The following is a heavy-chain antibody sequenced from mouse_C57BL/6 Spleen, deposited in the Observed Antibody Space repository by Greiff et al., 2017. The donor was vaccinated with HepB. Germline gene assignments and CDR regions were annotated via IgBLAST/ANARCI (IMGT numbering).Heavy chain of an antibody. D-gene: IGHD2-4*01. CDR2: IDPSDSET. V-gene: IGHV1-52*01. J-gene: IGHJ2*01. Sequence: VQLQQPGAELVRPGSSVKLSCKASGYTFTSYWMHWVKQRPIQGLEWIGNIDPSDSETHYNQKFKDKATLTVDKSSSTAYMQLSILTSEDSAVYYCAGAPHYDYDGGAYYFDYWGQGTTLTVSS. CDR3: AGAPHYDYDGGAYYFDY. CDR1: GYTFTSYW.